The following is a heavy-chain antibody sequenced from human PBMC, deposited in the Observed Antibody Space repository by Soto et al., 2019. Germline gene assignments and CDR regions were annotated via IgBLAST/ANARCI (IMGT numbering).Heavy chain of an antibody. J-gene: IGHJ4*02. CDR2: IYYSGST. CDR3: ARRVSGSSPDFDY. CDR1: GGSISSSSYY. Sequence: SETLSLTCTVSGGSISSSSYYWGWIRQPPGKVLEWIGSIYYSGSTYYNPSLKSRVTISVDTSKNQFSLKLSSVTAADTAVYYCARRVSGSSPDFDYWGQGTLVTVSS. V-gene: IGHV4-39*01. D-gene: IGHD2-2*01.